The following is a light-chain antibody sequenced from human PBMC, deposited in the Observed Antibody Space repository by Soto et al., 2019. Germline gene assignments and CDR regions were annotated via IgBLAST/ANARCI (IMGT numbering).Light chain of an antibody. V-gene: IGKV1-39*01. CDR1: QSISTY. CDR3: PQSYSTPGSFI. CDR2: RAS. Sequence: IQMTQSPSSLSASLGDRVTITCRASQSISTYLNWYQQKPGKAPKLLIYRASSLHSGVPSRFRGSGSRTDVTLTISRRQPEDFATYYGPQSYSTPGSFIVGQGTKLDIK. J-gene: IGKJ2*01.